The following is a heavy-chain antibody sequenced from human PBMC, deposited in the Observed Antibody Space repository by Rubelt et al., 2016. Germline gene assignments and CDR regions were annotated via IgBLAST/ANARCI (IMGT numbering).Heavy chain of an antibody. J-gene: IGHJ4*02. Sequence: QVQLVQSGAEVKKPGASVKVSCKASGYTFTGYYMHWVRQAPGQGLEWVGRINPNSGGTNYATKFQGRVTMTRDTSITTAYMELSRLRSDDTAVFYCARESSSGWYIDYWGQGTLVTVSS. CDR1: GYTFTGYY. D-gene: IGHD6-19*01. CDR2: INPNSGGT. V-gene: IGHV1-2*06. CDR3: ARESSSGWYIDY.